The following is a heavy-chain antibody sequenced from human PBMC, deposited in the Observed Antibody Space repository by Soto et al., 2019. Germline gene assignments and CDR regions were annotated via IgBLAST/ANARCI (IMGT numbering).Heavy chain of an antibody. J-gene: IGHJ5*02. D-gene: IGHD6-19*01. CDR2: FYSSGSI. Sequence: SETLSLTCFVSGYSITAGGYYWSWIRHHPGKGLEWIGSFYSSGSIIYNPSLRSRVSISGDTSSNQFSMSLTSVTAADTARYYCARMYSSGSGWFHPWGQGTLVTAPQ. CDR1: GYSITAGGYY. V-gene: IGHV4-31*03. CDR3: ARMYSSGSGWFHP.